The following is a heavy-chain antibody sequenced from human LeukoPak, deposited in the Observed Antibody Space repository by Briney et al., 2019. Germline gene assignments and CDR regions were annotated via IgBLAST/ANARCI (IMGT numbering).Heavy chain of an antibody. CDR2: IYTSGST. J-gene: IGHJ3*02. CDR1: GGSICSYY. D-gene: IGHD3-3*01. Sequence: SETLSLTCTVSGGSICSYYWGWIRPRAGKGLVWIGRIYTSGSTNYNPSLKSQVTMSVATSKTQFSLKLSSVTAADAAVYYCGRGYYDFCSGPPLRARFYAFDIWGQGTMVTVSS. V-gene: IGHV4-4*07. CDR3: GRGYYDFCSGPPLRARFYAFDI.